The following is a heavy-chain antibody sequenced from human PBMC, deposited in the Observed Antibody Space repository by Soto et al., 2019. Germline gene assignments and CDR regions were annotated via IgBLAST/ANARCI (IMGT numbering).Heavy chain of an antibody. V-gene: IGHV4-59*12. D-gene: IGHD2-2*01. J-gene: IGHJ4*02. CDR2: IFHSGST. Sequence: SETLSLTCTVSGGSISSYYWSWIRQPPGKGLEWIWDIFHSGSTNYNPSLKIRVTIVVDKSKNQFSLKLSSVTAADTAVYYCARVPDYWGQGILVTVSS. CDR1: GGSISSYY. CDR3: ARVPDY.